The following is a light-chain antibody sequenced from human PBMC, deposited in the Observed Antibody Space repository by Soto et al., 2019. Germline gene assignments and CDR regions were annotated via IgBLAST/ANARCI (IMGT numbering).Light chain of an antibody. V-gene: IGKV2-30*02. Sequence: VMTQPPLSLPVTLGQPASISCRSNQSLVHSDGIAYFSWFQQRPGRSPRRLIYKVSNRDSGVPARFSGSGSGTDFALKISRVEAEDVGVYYCMQGTHWPITFGQRTLLEVK. J-gene: IGKJ5*01. CDR1: QSLVHSDGIAY. CDR2: KVS. CDR3: MQGTHWPIT.